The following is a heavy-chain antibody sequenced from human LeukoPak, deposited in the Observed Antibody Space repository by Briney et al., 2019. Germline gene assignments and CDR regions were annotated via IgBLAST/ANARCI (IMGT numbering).Heavy chain of an antibody. CDR3: ARVGYSGWNLEY. V-gene: IGHV3-7*01. CDR1: GFTFRSYW. Sequence: GGSLRLSCAASGFTFRSYWMSWVRQTPGKGLEWVANINQGGSVKYYVDSVKGRFTISRDDAKNSLYVQMNSLRDEDTAVYYCARVGYSGWNLEYWGQGTLVTVSS. D-gene: IGHD5-12*01. J-gene: IGHJ4*02. CDR2: INQGGSVK.